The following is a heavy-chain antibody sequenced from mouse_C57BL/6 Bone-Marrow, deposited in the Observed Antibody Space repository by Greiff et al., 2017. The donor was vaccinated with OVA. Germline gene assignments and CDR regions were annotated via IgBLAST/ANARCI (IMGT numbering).Heavy chain of an antibody. V-gene: IGHV5-6*01. J-gene: IGHJ4*01. Sequence: EVQVVESGGDLVKPGGSLKLSCAASGFTFSSYGMSWVRQTPDKRLEWVATISSGGSYTYYPDSVKGRFTISRDNANNTLYLQMSSLKSEDTDMYYCARRKYGSSYDMDDWGQGTSVTVSS. CDR1: GFTFSSYG. CDR3: ARRKYGSSYDMDD. D-gene: IGHD1-1*01. CDR2: ISSGGSYT.